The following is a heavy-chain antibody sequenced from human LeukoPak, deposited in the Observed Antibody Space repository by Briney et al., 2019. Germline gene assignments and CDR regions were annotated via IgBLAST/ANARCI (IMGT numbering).Heavy chain of an antibody. CDR3: ASSPFYDILTGSCALDY. CDR2: INAYNGNT. J-gene: IGHJ4*02. CDR1: GYTFASYT. Sequence: ASVKVSCKTSGYTFASYTFNWVRQAPGQGLEWMGWINAYNGNTNYAQKFQGRVTMTTDTSTGTGYMELRSLRSDDTAVYYCASSPFYDILTGSCALDYWGQGTLVTVSS. D-gene: IGHD3-9*01. V-gene: IGHV1-18*01.